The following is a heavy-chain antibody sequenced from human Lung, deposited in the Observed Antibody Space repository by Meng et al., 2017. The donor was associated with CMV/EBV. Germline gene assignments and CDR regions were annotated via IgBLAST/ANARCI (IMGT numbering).Heavy chain of an antibody. J-gene: IGHJ4*02. Sequence: QITLKESGPTLVKPTQTLTLTCTFSGFSLITSGVGVGWFRQPPGKALEWLALIYWDDDKRYSPSLKSRLTITKDTSKNQVVLTMTNMDPVDTATYYCAHTSYYDFWSGYPKGYYFDYWGQGTLVTVSS. D-gene: IGHD3-3*01. V-gene: IGHV2-5*02. CDR3: AHTSYYDFWSGYPKGYYFDY. CDR2: IYWDDDK. CDR1: GFSLITSGVG.